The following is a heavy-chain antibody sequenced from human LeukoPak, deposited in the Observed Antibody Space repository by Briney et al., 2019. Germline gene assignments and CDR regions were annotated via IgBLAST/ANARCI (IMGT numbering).Heavy chain of an antibody. CDR3: AKDDDRHWGSSCQDY. V-gene: IGHV3-30*02. Sequence: GGSLRLSCAASGFDFKNYGMHWVRQAPGKGLEGVAFIRYDGSPKYYADYVRGRFTISRDNSKNMLYLQMNSLETEDTAVYYCAKDDDRHWGSSCQDYWGQGTLVTVSS. CDR1: GFDFKNYG. CDR2: IRYDGSPK. D-gene: IGHD2-2*01. J-gene: IGHJ4*02.